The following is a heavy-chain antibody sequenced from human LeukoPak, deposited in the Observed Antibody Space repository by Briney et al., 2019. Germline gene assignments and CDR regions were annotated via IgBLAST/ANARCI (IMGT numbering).Heavy chain of an antibody. CDR2: ISSSSSYI. J-gene: IGHJ4*02. CDR1: GFTFSSYS. V-gene: IGHV3-21*01. CDR3: ARYSNDGKGGAYFDY. Sequence: GGSLRLSCAASGFTFSSYSMNWVRQAPGKGLEWVSSISSSSSYIYYADSVKGRFTTSRDNAKNSLYLQMNSLRAEDTAVYYCARYSNDGKGGAYFDYWGQRTLVTVSS. D-gene: IGHD4-11*01.